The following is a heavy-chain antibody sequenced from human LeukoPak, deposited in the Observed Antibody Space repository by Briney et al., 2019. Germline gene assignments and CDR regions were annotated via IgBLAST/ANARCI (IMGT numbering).Heavy chain of an antibody. Sequence: GGSLRLSCAASGFTFSSYAMNWVRQAPGKGLEWVSGISGSGGSTYYADSVKGRFTISRDNSKNTLYLQMNSLRAEDTAVYYCAKDHYSNYGNWFDPWGQGTLVTVFS. CDR2: ISGSGGST. CDR3: AKDHYSNYGNWFDP. J-gene: IGHJ5*02. V-gene: IGHV3-23*01. D-gene: IGHD4-11*01. CDR1: GFTFSSYA.